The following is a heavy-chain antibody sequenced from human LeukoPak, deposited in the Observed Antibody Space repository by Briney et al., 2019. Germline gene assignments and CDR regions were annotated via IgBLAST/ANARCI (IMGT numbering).Heavy chain of an antibody. CDR1: GDSISTYF. V-gene: IGHV4-59*12. CDR2: IYHSGST. CDR3: AREYSSSWYRTFYFDY. J-gene: IGHJ4*02. D-gene: IGHD6-13*01. Sequence: SETLSLTCTVSGDSISTYFWSWIRQPPGKGLEWIGEIYHSGSTNYNPSLKSRVTISVDKSKNQFSLKLSSVTAADTAVYYCAREYSSSWYRTFYFDYWGQGTLVTVSS.